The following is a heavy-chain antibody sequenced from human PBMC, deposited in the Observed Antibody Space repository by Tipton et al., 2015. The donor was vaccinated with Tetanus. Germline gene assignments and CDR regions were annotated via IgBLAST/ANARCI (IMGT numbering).Heavy chain of an antibody. Sequence: SLRLSCRGSGYTFSAHTMHWVSQATGKGLEWVSAISSSSSYIYYADSVKGRFAIFRDNANNSVYLQMNSLGAEDTALYFCARKVYSYATPGFDNWGQGTLVTVSS. V-gene: IGHV3-21*01. D-gene: IGHD3-16*01. J-gene: IGHJ4*02. CDR2: ISSSSSYI. CDR1: GYTFSAHT. CDR3: ARKVYSYATPGFDN.